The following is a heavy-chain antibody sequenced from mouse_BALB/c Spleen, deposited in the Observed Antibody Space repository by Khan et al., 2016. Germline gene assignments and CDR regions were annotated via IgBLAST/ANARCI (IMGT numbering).Heavy chain of an antibody. D-gene: IGHD2-4*01. J-gene: IGHJ3*01. CDR1: GFSLTGYG. V-gene: IGHV2-6-7*01. Sequence: QVQLKESGPGLVAPSQSLSITCTVSGFSLTGYGVNWVRQPPGKGLEWLGMIWGDGSTDYNSALKSRLSISKDHSKRQVFLQMNSLNTDDTARYXCARVLYYDPGVFADWGQGTLITVSA. CDR2: IWGDGST. CDR3: ARVLYYDPGVFAD.